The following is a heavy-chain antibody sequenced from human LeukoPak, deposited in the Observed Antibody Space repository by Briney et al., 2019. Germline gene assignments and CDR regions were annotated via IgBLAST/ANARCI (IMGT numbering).Heavy chain of an antibody. Sequence: GGSLRLSCAASGFTFSDYYMSWIRQAPGKGLEWVSYISSSSSTIYYADSVKGRFTISRDNAKNSLYLQMNSLRAEDTAVYYCARDQSSSWGGGYYYYYGMDVWGQGTTVTVSS. J-gene: IGHJ6*02. CDR3: ARDQSSSWGGGYYYYYGMDV. CDR1: GFTFSDYY. CDR2: ISSSSSTI. V-gene: IGHV3-11*04. D-gene: IGHD6-13*01.